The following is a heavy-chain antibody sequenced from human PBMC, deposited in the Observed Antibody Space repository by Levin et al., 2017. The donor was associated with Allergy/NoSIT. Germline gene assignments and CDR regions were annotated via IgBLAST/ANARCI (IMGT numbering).Heavy chain of an antibody. D-gene: IGHD3-10*01. V-gene: IGHV6-1*01. Sequence: SQTLSLTCVISGDSVSSNSAAWNWIRQSPSRGLEWLGRTYYRSEWNNDYAVSVKSRITINPDTAKHQPSLHLNSVTPEDTAVYYCARVVSGSENYIREFGIWGQGTMVTVSS. CDR1: GDSVSSNSAA. J-gene: IGHJ3*02. CDR3: ARVVSGSENYIREFGI. CDR2: TYYRSEWNN.